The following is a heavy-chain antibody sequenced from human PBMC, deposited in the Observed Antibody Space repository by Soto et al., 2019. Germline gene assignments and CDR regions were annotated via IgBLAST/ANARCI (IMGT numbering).Heavy chain of an antibody. J-gene: IGHJ6*02. V-gene: IGHV3-30*18. CDR1: GFTFYKYG. CDR3: AKDDSNRWYNYYAMDV. CDR2: ISHDGSNK. D-gene: IGHD3-22*01. Sequence: QVQLVESGGGVVQPGRSLRHSCAASGFTFYKYGMHWVRQAPGKGLEWVALISHDGSNKYYVDSVKGRFNIARDNSKNTVFLQMNSLRPEDTALYFCAKDDSNRWYNYYAMDVWGQGTTVTVSS.